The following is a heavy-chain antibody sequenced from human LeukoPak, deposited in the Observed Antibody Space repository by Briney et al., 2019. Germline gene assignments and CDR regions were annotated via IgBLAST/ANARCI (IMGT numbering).Heavy chain of an antibody. J-gene: IGHJ4*02. D-gene: IGHD3-9*01. CDR3: ARGGTRHYDILTGYYLITHYFDY. CDR2: ISRSGSTI. V-gene: IGHV3-48*03. Sequence: GGSLRLSCAASGFTFSSYEMNWVRQAPGKGLEWVSSISRSGSTIFYADSVKGRFTISRDNAKNSLYLQMNSLRAEDTAVYYCARGGTRHYDILTGYYLITHYFDYWGQGTLVTVSS. CDR1: GFTFSSYE.